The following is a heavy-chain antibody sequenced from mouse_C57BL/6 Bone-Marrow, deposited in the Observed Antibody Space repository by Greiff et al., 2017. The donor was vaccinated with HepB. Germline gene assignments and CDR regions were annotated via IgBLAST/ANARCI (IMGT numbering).Heavy chain of an antibody. V-gene: IGHV1-81*01. J-gene: IGHJ1*03. D-gene: IGHD2-2*01. CDR1: GYTFTSYG. CDR2: IYPRSGNT. CDR3: ARSLWLRRGHWYFDV. Sequence: QVHVKQSGAELARPGASVKLSCKASGYTFTSYGISWVKQRTGQGLEWIGEIYPRSGNTYYNEKFKGKATLTADKSSSTAYMELRSLTSGDSAVYFCARSLWLRRGHWYFDVWGTGTTVTVSS.